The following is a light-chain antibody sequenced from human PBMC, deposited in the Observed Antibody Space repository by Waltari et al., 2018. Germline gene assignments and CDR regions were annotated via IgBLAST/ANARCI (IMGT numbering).Light chain of an antibody. V-gene: IGKV3-15*01. CDR3: QQYNDWPPLT. CDR2: GAS. Sequence: CRASQSVSRVLAWYRQKPGQAPRLLIYGASTRATGIPARFSGSGSGTEFTLTISSLQSEDFAVYFCQQYNDWPPLTFGGGTKLEIK. J-gene: IGKJ4*01. CDR1: QSVSRV.